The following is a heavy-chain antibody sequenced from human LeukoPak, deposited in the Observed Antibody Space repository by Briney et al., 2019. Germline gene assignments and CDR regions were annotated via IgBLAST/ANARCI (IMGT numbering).Heavy chain of an antibody. CDR1: GGTFSSYA. CDR3: TRGLSDTVTTGPANYYYNGMDV. Sequence: SVKVSCKASGGTFSSYAISWVRQAPGQGLEWMGGIIPIFGTANYAQKFQGRVTITADESTSTAYMELSSLRSEDTAVYYCTRGLSDTVTTGPANYYYNGMDVWGQGTTVTVSS. CDR2: IIPIFGTA. V-gene: IGHV1-69*01. J-gene: IGHJ6*02. D-gene: IGHD4-17*01.